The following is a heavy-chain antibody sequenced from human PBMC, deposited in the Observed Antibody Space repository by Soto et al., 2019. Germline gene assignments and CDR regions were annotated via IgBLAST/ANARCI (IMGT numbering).Heavy chain of an antibody. CDR3: AVQITTTGGVFRNDYYGMDV. D-gene: IGHD2-8*02. CDR2: VDPADGEE. CDR1: GYSFTAYY. J-gene: IGHJ6*02. V-gene: IGHV1-69-2*01. Sequence: ASLQVSCKACGYSFTAYYIHWVRQVPGKGLEWMGLVDPADGEEKYADIFQVRVSISADTSVDTSYIQLNSLRSDDTADYYCAVQITTTGGVFRNDYYGMDVWGQGTTVTVSS.